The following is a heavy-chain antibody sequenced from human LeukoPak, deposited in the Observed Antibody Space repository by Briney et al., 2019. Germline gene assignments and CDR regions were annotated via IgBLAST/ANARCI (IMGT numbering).Heavy chain of an antibody. D-gene: IGHD6-19*01. V-gene: IGHV5-51*01. CDR1: GYRFTSYW. Sequence: GESLKISCKGSGYRFTSYWIGWVRQMPGKGLEWMGIIYPDDSDTRYRPSFQGQVTISADKSISTAYLQWSSLKASDTAMYYCARTPGITVGHFDYWGQGTLVTVSS. CDR3: ARTPGITVGHFDY. CDR2: IYPDDSDT. J-gene: IGHJ4*02.